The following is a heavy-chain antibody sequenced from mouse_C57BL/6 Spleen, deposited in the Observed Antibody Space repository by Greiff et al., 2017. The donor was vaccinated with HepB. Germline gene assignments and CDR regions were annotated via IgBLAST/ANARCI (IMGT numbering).Heavy chain of an antibody. D-gene: IGHD1-1*01. CDR2: INPSSGYT. J-gene: IGHJ4*01. Sequence: VQLQQSGAELAKPGASVKLSCKASGYTFTSYWMHWVKQRPGQGLEWIGYINPSSGYTKYNQKFKDKATLTADKSSSTAYMQLSSLTYEDSAVYYCVTGVEDYYAMDYWGQGTSVTVAS. CDR3: VTGVEDYYAMDY. CDR1: GYTFTSYW. V-gene: IGHV1-7*01.